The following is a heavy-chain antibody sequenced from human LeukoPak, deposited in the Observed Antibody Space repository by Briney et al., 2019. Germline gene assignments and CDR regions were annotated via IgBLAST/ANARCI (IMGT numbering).Heavy chain of an antibody. CDR1: GYTFTSYY. V-gene: IGHV1-46*01. J-gene: IGHJ4*02. Sequence: ASVKVSCKASGYTFTSYYMHWVRQAPGQGLEWMGVISPSGGSTSYAQKFQDRVTMTRDTSTSTVYMELSSLRSDDMAVFFYARGAQWELLTPFDYWGQGTLVTVSS. CDR3: ARGAQWELLTPFDY. CDR2: ISPSGGST. D-gene: IGHD1-26*01.